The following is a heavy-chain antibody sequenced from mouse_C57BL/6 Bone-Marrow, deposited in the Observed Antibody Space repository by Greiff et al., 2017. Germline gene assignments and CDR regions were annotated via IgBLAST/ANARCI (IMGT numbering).Heavy chain of an antibody. CDR3: TRRGYFAWFAY. J-gene: IGHJ3*01. V-gene: IGHV1-39*01. CDR1: GYSFTDYN. Sequence: LVESGPELVKPGASVKISCKASGYSFTDYNMNWVKQSNGKSLEWIGVFNPNYGTTSYNQKFKGKATLTVDQSSSAAYMQLNSLTSEDSAVYYCTRRGYFAWFAYWGQGTLVTVSA. CDR2: FNPNYGTT. D-gene: IGHD2-3*01.